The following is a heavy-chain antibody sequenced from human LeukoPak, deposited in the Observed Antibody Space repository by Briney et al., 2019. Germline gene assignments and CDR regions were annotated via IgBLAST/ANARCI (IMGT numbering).Heavy chain of an antibody. J-gene: IGHJ6*02. CDR3: ARDHRNSLVSDYGMDV. CDR2: IYYSGST. CDR1: GGSISSYY. V-gene: IGHV4-59*01. D-gene: IGHD1-14*01. Sequence: PSETLSLTCTVSGGSISSYYWSWIRQPPGKGLEWIGYIYYSGSTNYDPSPKSRVTISVDTSKNQFSLKLSSVTAADTAVYYCARDHRNSLVSDYGMDVWGQGTTVTVSS.